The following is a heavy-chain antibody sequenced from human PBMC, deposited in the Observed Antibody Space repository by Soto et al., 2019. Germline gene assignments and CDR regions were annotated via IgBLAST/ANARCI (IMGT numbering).Heavy chain of an antibody. CDR1: GYTLTELS. D-gene: IGHD1-26*01. V-gene: IGHV1-24*01. Sequence: DSLKVSCKVSGYTLTELSMHWVRQAPGKGLEWMGGFDPEDGETIYARKFQGRVTMTEDTSTDTAYMELSSLRSEDTAVYYCATEYSGSPINDAFDIWGQGTIVTVS. CDR3: ATEYSGSPINDAFDI. J-gene: IGHJ3*02. CDR2: FDPEDGET.